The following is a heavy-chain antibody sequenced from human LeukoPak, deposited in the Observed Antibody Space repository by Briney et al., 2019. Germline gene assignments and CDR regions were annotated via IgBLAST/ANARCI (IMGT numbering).Heavy chain of an antibody. J-gene: IGHJ4*02. CDR3: AIDPASANYGSGSYSSFSDY. D-gene: IGHD3-10*01. CDR1: GGSISSYY. V-gene: IGHV4-59*01. Sequence: SETLSLTCTVSGGSISSYYWSWIRQPPGKGLEWIGYIYYSGSTNYNPSLKSRVTISVDTSKNQFSLNLGSVTAADTALYYCAIDPASANYGSGSYSSFSDYWGQGTLVTVSS. CDR2: IYYSGST.